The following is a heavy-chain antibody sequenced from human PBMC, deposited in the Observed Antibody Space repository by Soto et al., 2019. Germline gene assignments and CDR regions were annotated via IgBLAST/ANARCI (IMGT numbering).Heavy chain of an antibody. Sequence: LRLSCAASGFTFISYGMHWVRQAPGKWLEWVAVIWYDGSNKYYADSVKGRFTISRDNSKNTLYLQMNSLRAEDTAVYYCARDLNWAVAARPYYYGMDVWGHGTTVTVSS. CDR2: IWYDGSNK. V-gene: IGHV3-33*01. CDR3: ARDLNWAVAARPYYYGMDV. J-gene: IGHJ6*02. D-gene: IGHD6-6*01. CDR1: GFTFISYG.